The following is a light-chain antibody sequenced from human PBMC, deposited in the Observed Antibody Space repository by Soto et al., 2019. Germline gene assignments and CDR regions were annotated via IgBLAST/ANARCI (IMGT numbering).Light chain of an antibody. V-gene: IGLV1-51*01. CDR3: GTWDNSLSAGV. CDR1: SSNIGNNY. J-gene: IGLJ3*02. CDR2: DSN. Sequence: QAVVTQPPSVSAAPGQKVTISCSGSSSNIGNNYVSWYQQLPGTAPKLLIYDSNKRPSGIPDRFSGSKSDTSATLGITGLQTGDEADYYCGTWDNSLSAGVFGGGTKLTVL.